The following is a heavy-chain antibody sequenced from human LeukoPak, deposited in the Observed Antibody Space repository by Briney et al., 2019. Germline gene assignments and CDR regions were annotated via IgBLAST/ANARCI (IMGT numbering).Heavy chain of an antibody. D-gene: IGHD3-22*01. CDR2: INPNSGGT. CDR3: ARDSPHYDSGGYYYVMGY. J-gene: IGHJ4*02. V-gene: IGHV1-2*02. CDR1: GYTFTGYY. Sequence: ASVKVSCKASGYTFTGYYMHWVRQAPGQGLEWMGWINPNSGGTNYAQKFQGRVTMTRDTSVTTAYMELSRLTSDDTAVYYCARDSPHYDSGGYYYVMGYWGQGILVTVSS.